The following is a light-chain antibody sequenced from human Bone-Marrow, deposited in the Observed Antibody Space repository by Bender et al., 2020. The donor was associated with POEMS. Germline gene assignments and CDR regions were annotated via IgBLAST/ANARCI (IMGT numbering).Light chain of an antibody. J-gene: IGLJ1*01. CDR2: EVT. CDR1: SSDVGGYKD. CDR3: SSYTSYSGRI. Sequence: QSALTQPASVSGSPGQSITISCTGTSSDVGGYKDVSWYQQDPGKAPKLIIYEVTHRPSGVSPRFSGSRSGNTASLTISGLQAEDEAEYYCSSYTSYSGRIFGTGTKVTVL. V-gene: IGLV2-14*01.